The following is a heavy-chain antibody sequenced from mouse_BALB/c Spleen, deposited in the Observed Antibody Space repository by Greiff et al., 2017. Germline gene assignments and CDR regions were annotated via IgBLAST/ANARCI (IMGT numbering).Heavy chain of an antibody. CDR1: GYTFSSYW. D-gene: IGHD1-1*01. J-gene: IGHJ4*01. V-gene: IGHV1-9*01. CDR2: ILPGSGST. Sequence: QVQLKQSGAELMKPGASVKISCKATGYTFSSYWIEWVKQRPGHGLEWIGEILPGSGSTNYNEKFKGKATFTADTSSNTAYMQLSSLTSEDSAVYYCARWDYYGSSYAYAMDYWGQGTSVTVSS. CDR3: ARWDYYGSSYAYAMDY.